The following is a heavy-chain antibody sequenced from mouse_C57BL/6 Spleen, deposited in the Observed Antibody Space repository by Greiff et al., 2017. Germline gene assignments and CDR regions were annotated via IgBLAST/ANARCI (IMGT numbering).Heavy chain of an antibody. Sequence: QVQLKESGAELARPGASVKLSCKASGYTFTSYGISWVKQRTGQGLEWIGEIYPRSGTTYYNEKFKGKAKLTADKSSRTAYMELRSLTSEDAAVYFCAREEDSSGYVLFAYWGQGTLVTVSA. V-gene: IGHV1-81*01. CDR3: AREEDSSGYVLFAY. D-gene: IGHD3-2*02. J-gene: IGHJ3*01. CDR2: IYPRSGTT. CDR1: GYTFTSYG.